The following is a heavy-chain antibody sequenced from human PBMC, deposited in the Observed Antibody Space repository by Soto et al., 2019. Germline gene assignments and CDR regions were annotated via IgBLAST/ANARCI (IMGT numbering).Heavy chain of an antibody. Sequence: QLQLQESGPGLVKPSETLSLTCTVSGGSISSSSYYWGWIRQPPGKGLEWIGSIYYSGSTYYNPSLTSRVTISVDTSKNQFSLKLSSVTAADTAVYYCARGYSSSWYSFDYYYYDMDVWGQGTTVTVSS. J-gene: IGHJ6*02. V-gene: IGHV4-39*01. CDR3: ARGYSSSWYSFDYYYYDMDV. D-gene: IGHD6-13*01. CDR1: GGSISSSSYY. CDR2: IYYSGST.